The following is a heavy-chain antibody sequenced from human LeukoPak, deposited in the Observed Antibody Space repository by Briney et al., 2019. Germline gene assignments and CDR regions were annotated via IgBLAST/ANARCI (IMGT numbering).Heavy chain of an antibody. CDR3: ARDLAVTETYYYDSSGYSDAFDI. D-gene: IGHD3-22*01. CDR1: GLTLGSYW. V-gene: IGHV3-74*01. Sequence: GRSLRRSRASSGLTLGSYWMHWVRQAPGKGQVWVSRINSDGRSTRYADSVKGRCTSSRDNAKNTLYRQMNSLRAEDTAVYYCARDLAVTETYYYDSSGYSDAFDIWGRGTMVTGSS. J-gene: IGHJ3*02. CDR2: INSDGRST.